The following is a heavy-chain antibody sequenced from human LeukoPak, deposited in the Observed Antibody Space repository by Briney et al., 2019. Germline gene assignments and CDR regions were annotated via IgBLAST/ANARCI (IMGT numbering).Heavy chain of an antibody. CDR1: GFTSDDYS. CDR3: AKDFSFAATSYYFDF. J-gene: IGHJ4*02. V-gene: IGHV3-9*02. D-gene: IGHD2-15*01. CDR2: IDWNSGSI. Sequence: GGSLRLSCAASGFTSDDYSMHWVRQAPGKGLEWLSGIDWNSGSIGYADSVKGRFTISRDNAKNSLYLQMNSLRADDTAFYYCAKDFSFAATSYYFDFWGRGTLVTVSS.